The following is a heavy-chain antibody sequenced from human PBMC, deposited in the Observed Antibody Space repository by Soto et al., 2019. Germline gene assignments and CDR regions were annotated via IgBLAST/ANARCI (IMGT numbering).Heavy chain of an antibody. CDR1: GLSFSNAW. CDR2: IKSKTDGGTT. CDR3: TTDVLIHRN. J-gene: IGHJ4*02. V-gene: IGHV3-15*01. D-gene: IGHD5-18*01. Sequence: EVQLVESGGWWVEPGGSLRLSCVASGLSFSNAWMSWVRQAPGKGLEWVGRIKSKTDGGTTAYAPPVKGRFTISRHDSKNLLYLQMNNLKIEDTAVYYCTTDVLIHRNWGQGTLVTVSS.